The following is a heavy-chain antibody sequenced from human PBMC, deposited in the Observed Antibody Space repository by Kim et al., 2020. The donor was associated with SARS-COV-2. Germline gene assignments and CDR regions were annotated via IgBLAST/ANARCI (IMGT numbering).Heavy chain of an antibody. V-gene: IGHV4-39*01. CDR3: ARHWGPGVLWFGELFPFFDD. Sequence: SETLSLTCTVSGGSISSSSYYWGWIRQPPGKGLEWIGSIYYSGSTYYNPSLKSRVTISVDTSKNQFSLKLSSVTAADTAVYYCARHWGPGVLWFGELFPFFDDCGQGTLVTVSS. J-gene: IGHJ4*02. CDR1: GGSISSSSYY. D-gene: IGHD3-10*01. CDR2: IYYSGST.